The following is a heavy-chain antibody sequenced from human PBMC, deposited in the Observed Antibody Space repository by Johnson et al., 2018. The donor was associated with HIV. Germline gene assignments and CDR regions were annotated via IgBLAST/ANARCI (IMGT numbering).Heavy chain of an antibody. Sequence: VQLVESGGGLVQPGGSLRLSCAASGFTFSSYAMSWVRQAPGKGLEWVSAISGSGGSTYYADSVKGRFTISRDNSKNTLYLQMNSLRAEDTAVYYCAKDQGETYYNFWSGYLGDAFDIWGQGTMVTVSS. V-gene: IGHV3-23*04. CDR1: GFTFSSYA. CDR3: AKDQGETYYNFWSGYLGDAFDI. CDR2: ISGSGGST. D-gene: IGHD3-3*01. J-gene: IGHJ3*02.